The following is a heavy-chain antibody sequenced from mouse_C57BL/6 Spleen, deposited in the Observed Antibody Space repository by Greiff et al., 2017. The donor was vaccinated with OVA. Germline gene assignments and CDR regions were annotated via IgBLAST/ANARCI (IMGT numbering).Heavy chain of an antibody. CDR1: GYTFTSYW. CDR2: IYPGSGST. CDR3: ARGYYGSSWFAD. J-gene: IGHJ3*01. Sequence: QVQLQQPGAELVKPGASVKMSCKASGYTFTSYWITWVKQRPGQGLEWIGDIYPGSGSTNYNEKFKSKATLTVDTSSSTAYMQLSSLTSEDSAVYYCARGYYGSSWFADWGQGTLVTVAA. V-gene: IGHV1-55*01. D-gene: IGHD1-1*01.